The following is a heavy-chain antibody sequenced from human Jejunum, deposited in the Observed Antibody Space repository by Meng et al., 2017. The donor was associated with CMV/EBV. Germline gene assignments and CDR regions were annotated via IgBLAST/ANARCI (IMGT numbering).Heavy chain of an antibody. CDR2: ISNDGSKT. CDR3: ARELASWCYFDS. V-gene: IGHV3-30-3*01. CDR1: GFIFSYYA. Sequence: QGQLVGAGGGVVQPGRSLRLSCEASGFIFSYYAMHWVRQAPGKGLEWVAVISNDGSKTYFADSVKDRFTISRDNSKETLFLQMNSLRPEDTAVYYCARELASWCYFDSWGQGTLVTVSS. D-gene: IGHD2-8*01. J-gene: IGHJ4*02.